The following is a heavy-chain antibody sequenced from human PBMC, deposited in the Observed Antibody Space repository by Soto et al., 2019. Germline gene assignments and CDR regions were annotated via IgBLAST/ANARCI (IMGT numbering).Heavy chain of an antibody. CDR3: AKDQEGGIQLWSAPTSEYGMDV. CDR1: GFTFSSYA. Sequence: GGSLRLSCAASGFTFSSYAMSWVRQAPGKGLEWVSAISGSGGSTYYADSVKGRFTISRDNSKNTLYLQMNSLRAEDTAVYYCAKDQEGGIQLWSAPTSEYGMDVWGQGTTVTVSS. V-gene: IGHV3-23*01. J-gene: IGHJ6*02. D-gene: IGHD5-18*01. CDR2: ISGSGGST.